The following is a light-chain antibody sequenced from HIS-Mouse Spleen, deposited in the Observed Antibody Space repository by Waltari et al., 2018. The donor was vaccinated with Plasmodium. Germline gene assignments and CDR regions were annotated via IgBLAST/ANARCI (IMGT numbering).Light chain of an antibody. Sequence: QSALTQPRPVSGSPGQPVTIHCTGTRSHVGGYNYVSWSQQHPGKAPNLMIYDVSKRPSGVPDRFSGSKSGNTASLTISGLQAEDEADYYCCSYAGSYTLVFGGGTKLTVL. V-gene: IGLV2-11*01. J-gene: IGLJ2*01. CDR1: RSHVGGYNY. CDR2: DVS. CDR3: CSYAGSYTLV.